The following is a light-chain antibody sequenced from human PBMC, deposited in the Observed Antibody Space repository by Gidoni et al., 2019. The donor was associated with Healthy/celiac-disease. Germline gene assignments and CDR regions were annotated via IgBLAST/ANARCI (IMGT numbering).Light chain of an antibody. J-gene: IGKJ1*01. CDR2: AAS. V-gene: IGKV1-9*01. CDR1: QGISSY. Sequence: DIQLTQSPSFLSASVGDRVTSTCRASQGISSYLAWDQQKPGKAPKLLIYAASTLQSGVPSRFSGSGSGTEFTLTSSSLQPEDVANYYCQQLNSYPRTFGQGTKVEIK. CDR3: QQLNSYPRT.